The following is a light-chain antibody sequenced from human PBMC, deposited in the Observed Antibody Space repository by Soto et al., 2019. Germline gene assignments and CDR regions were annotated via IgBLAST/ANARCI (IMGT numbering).Light chain of an antibody. CDR1: SSDVGGYNY. CDR3: SSYTSSNWV. J-gene: IGLJ1*01. V-gene: IGLV2-14*01. Sequence: QSVLTQPASVSGSPGQSITISCTGTSSDVGGYNYVSWYQQHPGKAPKLMIYDVSNRPSGVSNRFSGSKSGNTASLTISGLQAEDEADYYCSSYTSSNWVFGTGTQLTVL. CDR2: DVS.